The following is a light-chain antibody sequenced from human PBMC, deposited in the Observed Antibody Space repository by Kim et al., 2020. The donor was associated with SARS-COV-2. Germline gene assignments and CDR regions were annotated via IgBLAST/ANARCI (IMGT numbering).Light chain of an antibody. V-gene: IGLV2-8*01. CDR2: EVT. J-gene: IGLJ1*01. CDR1: SGDMGAYEN. Sequence: PGQSVTISCTGSSGDMGAYENVSWYQQHPGKAPKLMISEVTKRSSGVPDRFSGSKSGNTASLTVSGLQAEDEADYYCCSYARTSYVFGTGTKVTVL. CDR3: CSYARTSYV.